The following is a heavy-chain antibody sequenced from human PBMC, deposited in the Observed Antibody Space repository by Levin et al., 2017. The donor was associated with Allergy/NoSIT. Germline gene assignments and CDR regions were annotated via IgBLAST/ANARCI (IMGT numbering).Heavy chain of an antibody. J-gene: IGHJ4*02. D-gene: IGHD5-18*01. V-gene: IGHV3-30*04. CDR3: ARDRREYGYSYLFDY. Sequence: HAGGSLRLSCAASGFTFSSYAMHWVRQAPGKGLEWVAVISYDGSNKYYADSVKGRFTISRDNSKNTLYLQMNSLRAEDTAVYYCARDRREYGYSYLFDYWGQGTLVTVSS. CDR2: ISYDGSNK. CDR1: GFTFSSYA.